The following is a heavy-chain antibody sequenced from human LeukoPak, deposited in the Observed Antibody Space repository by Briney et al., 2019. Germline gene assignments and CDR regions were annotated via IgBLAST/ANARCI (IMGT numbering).Heavy chain of an antibody. CDR3: ARDGSSYDSSGYFDY. D-gene: IGHD3-22*01. J-gene: IGHJ4*02. CDR1: GLTFSSYG. CDR2: ISYDGSNK. V-gene: IGHV3-30*03. Sequence: GGSLRLSCAASGLTFSSYGMHWVRQAPGKGLEWVAVISYDGSNKYYADSVKGRFTISRDNSKNTLYLQMNSLRAEDTAVYYCARDGSSYDSSGYFDYWGQGTLVTVSS.